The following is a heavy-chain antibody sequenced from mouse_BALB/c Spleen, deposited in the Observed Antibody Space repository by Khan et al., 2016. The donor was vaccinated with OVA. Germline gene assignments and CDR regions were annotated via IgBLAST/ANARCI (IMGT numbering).Heavy chain of an antibody. CDR2: IWGDGST. D-gene: IGHD1-2*01. Sequence: QVQLKESGPGLVAPSQSLSITCTVSGFSLTDYGVNWVRQPPGKGLVWLGMIWGDGSTDYNPALKSRLSINKDNSKSQVFLKMNNLRTDDTARYYCARELRLGGFAYWGQGTQVTV. CDR1: GFSLTDYG. V-gene: IGHV2-6-7*01. J-gene: IGHJ3*01. CDR3: ARELRLGGFAY.